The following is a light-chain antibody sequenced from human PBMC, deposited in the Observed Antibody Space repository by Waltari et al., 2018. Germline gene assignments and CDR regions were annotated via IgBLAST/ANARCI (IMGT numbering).Light chain of an antibody. CDR2: DVN. J-gene: IGLJ2*01. CDR3: CSYAGSAISV. CDR1: SSDVGAYNL. Sequence: QSALTQTATVSGSRGQSFTISCTGTSSDVGAYNLVSWYQQHPGKAPTLIIYDVNKRPSGVSNRFSGSKSGNTASLTISGLQAADEADYYCCSYAGSAISVFGGGTKLTVL. V-gene: IGLV2-23*02.